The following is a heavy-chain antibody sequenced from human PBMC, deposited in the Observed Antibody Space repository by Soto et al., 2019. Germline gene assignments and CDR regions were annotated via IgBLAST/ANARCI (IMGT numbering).Heavy chain of an antibody. CDR1: GYTFSDYY. Sequence: QVQLVQSGAEVKKPGAAVTVSCKASGYTFSDYYLHWVRQAPGQGPEWMGWMNPNSGDTKYAQKFQGRVTMTRDTSVRTAFMELNWLKSDDTAVYYRARESGGATATLDYYYFYMDVWGKGTKVTVSS. CDR2: MNPNSGDT. D-gene: IGHD1-26*01. J-gene: IGHJ6*03. V-gene: IGHV1-2*02. CDR3: ARESGGATATLDYYYFYMDV.